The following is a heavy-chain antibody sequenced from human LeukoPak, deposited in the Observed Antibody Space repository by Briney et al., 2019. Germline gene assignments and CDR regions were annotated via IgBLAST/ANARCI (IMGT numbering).Heavy chain of an antibody. CDR3: ATEKDLPLDS. Sequence: GASVKVSCKVSGYSLSELSTHWVRQAPGQGLEWMGGFDPGDDETIYAQKFQGRVTMTEHTSTDTAYLELSSLRSEDTAVYFCATEKDLPLDSWGQGTPVTVSS. J-gene: IGHJ5*01. CDR1: GYSLSELS. V-gene: IGHV1-24*01. CDR2: FDPGDDET.